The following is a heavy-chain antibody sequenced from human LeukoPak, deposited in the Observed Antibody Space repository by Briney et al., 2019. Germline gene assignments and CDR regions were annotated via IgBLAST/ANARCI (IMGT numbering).Heavy chain of an antibody. J-gene: IGHJ3*02. Sequence: KPGGSLRLSCAASGFTFSNAWMTWVRQAPGKGLEWVGRIKRKTDGGTPDYAAPVAGRFTISRDDSKNTLYLQMNSLKIEDTAVYYCTTDSDILTGYYRGAFDIWGQGTMVTVSP. CDR3: TTDSDILTGYYRGAFDI. CDR2: IKRKTDGGTP. CDR1: GFTFSNAW. D-gene: IGHD3-9*01. V-gene: IGHV3-15*01.